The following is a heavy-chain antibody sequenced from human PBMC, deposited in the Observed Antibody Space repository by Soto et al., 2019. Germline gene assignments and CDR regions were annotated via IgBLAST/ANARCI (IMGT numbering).Heavy chain of an antibody. D-gene: IGHD4-17*01. CDR1: GGSVKIDY. CDR2: IYATGNT. V-gene: IGHV4-4*07. CDR3: ARVGGDDFGDSGGFDY. J-gene: IGHJ4*02. Sequence: SETLSLTCTVSGGSVKIDYWNWIRQPAGKGLEWIGRIYATGNTNYNPSLSSRVTMSVDTSKNEFSLNLGSVTAADTAIYYCARVGGDDFGDSGGFDYWGQGTLVTVSS.